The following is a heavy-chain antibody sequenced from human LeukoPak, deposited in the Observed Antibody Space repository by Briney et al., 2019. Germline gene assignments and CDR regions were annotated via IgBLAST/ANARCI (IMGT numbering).Heavy chain of an antibody. D-gene: IGHD3-10*01. J-gene: IGHJ6*04. CDR2: ISYDGSNK. V-gene: IGHV3-30*18. CDR3: AKVIVAWDGSGSMLYYGMDV. Sequence: GALRLSCAASGFPFSSYGMHSVRQAPGKGLEWVAVISYDGSNKYYADSAKGRFTIARDNSKNTLYLQMNSLRAEDTAVYYCAKVIVAWDGSGSMLYYGMDVWGKGTTVTVSS. CDR1: GFPFSSYG.